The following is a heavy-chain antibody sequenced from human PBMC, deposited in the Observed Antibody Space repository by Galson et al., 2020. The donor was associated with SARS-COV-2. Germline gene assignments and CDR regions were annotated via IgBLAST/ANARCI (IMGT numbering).Heavy chain of an antibody. V-gene: IGHV1-24*01. D-gene: IGHD6-6*01. CDR2: FDPEDGET. CDR1: GYTLTELS. Sequence: ASVTVSCKVSGYTLTELSMHWVRPAPAKGLEWMGGFDPEDGETIYAQKFQGRVTMTEDTSTDTAYMELSSLRSEDTAVYYCATVYALRGSSSSGLWYWGQGTLVTVSS. J-gene: IGHJ4*02. CDR3: ATVYALRGSSSSGLWY.